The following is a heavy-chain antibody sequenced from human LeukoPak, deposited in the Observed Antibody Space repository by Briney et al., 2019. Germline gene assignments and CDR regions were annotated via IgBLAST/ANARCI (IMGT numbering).Heavy chain of an antibody. CDR3: ARGAMSTVTFSGV. V-gene: IGHV1-18*01. Sequence: ASVKVSCKSSVTTFTSYGICWVRQPPGQGLEWMGWISAYNGNTNYAQKLQGRVTMTTDTSTSTAYMELRSLRSDDTAVYYCARGAMSTVTFSGVRGQGTLVTGSS. J-gene: IGHJ4*02. CDR1: VTTFTSYG. CDR2: ISAYNGNT. D-gene: IGHD4-17*01.